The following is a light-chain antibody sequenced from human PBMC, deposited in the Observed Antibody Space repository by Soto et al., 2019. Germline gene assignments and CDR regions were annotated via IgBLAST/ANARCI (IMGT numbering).Light chain of an antibody. Sequence: QSVLTQPPSVSGAPGQRVTISCTGSSSNIGAGYDAHWYQQLPGKVPKLLIYGDTNRPSGVPDRFSGSKSGTSASLAITGLQPEDEADYYCQSYDNSLSGPVFGPGTKHTVL. J-gene: IGLJ1*01. CDR3: QSYDNSLSGPV. CDR2: GDT. CDR1: SSNIGAGYD. V-gene: IGLV1-40*01.